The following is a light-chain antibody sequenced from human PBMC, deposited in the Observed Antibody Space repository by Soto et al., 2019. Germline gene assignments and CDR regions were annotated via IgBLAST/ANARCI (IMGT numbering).Light chain of an antibody. CDR3: QQYNSYSAT. Sequence: DIQMTQSPSSLSASVGERVTITCWASQTISSCLNWYQQKPGKAPKLLIYAASSLESGVPSRFSGSGSGTEFTLTISSLQPDDFATYYCQQYNSYSATFGQGTKVDI. CDR2: AAS. CDR1: QTISSC. V-gene: IGKV1-5*01. J-gene: IGKJ1*01.